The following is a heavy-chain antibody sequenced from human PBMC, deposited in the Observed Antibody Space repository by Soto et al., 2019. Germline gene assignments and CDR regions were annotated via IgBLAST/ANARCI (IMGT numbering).Heavy chain of an antibody. Sequence: QITLKESGPTLVKPTQTLTLTCTFSGFSLSTSGVGVGWIRQPPGKALEWLALIYWDDDKRYSPSLKSRLTITKDTSKNQVVLTMPNMDPVDTATYYGAHRRSYCSGGSCYSGFDYWGQGTLVTVSS. V-gene: IGHV2-5*02. D-gene: IGHD2-15*01. CDR3: AHRRSYCSGGSCYSGFDY. CDR1: GFSLSTSGVG. CDR2: IYWDDDK. J-gene: IGHJ4*02.